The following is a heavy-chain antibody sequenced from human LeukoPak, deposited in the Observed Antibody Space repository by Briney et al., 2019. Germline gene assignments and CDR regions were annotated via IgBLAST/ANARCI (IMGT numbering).Heavy chain of an antibody. Sequence: SETLSLTCTVSGGSISSDYWKWIRQPPGKGLEWIGYIYNSGTTSHNPSHKSRVTISVDTSKNQFSLKLSSVTAADTAVYYCARGAQQRTDFDHWGQGTLVTVSS. CDR3: ARGAQQRTDFDH. J-gene: IGHJ4*02. D-gene: IGHD6-25*01. V-gene: IGHV4-59*01. CDR2: IYNSGTT. CDR1: GGSISSDY.